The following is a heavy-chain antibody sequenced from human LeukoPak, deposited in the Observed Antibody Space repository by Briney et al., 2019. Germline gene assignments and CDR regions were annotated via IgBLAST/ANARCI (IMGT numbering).Heavy chain of an antibody. J-gene: IGHJ4*02. D-gene: IGHD3-10*01. V-gene: IGHV4-30-4*08. CDR2: IYYSGST. CDR1: GGSISSGDYY. CDR3: ATLTLYYGSGSYFDY. Sequence: SETLSLTCTVSGGSISSGDYYWSWIRQPPGKGLEWIGYIYYSGSTYYNPSLKSRVTISVDTSKNQFSLKLSSVTAADTALYYCATLTLYYGSGSYFDYWGQGTLVAVSS.